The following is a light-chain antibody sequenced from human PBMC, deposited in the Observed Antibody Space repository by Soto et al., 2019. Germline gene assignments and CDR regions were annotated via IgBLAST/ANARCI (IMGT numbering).Light chain of an antibody. CDR3: HQSKTYS. J-gene: IGKJ2*01. V-gene: IGKV1-5*03. CDR2: KAS. Sequence: DIQMTQSPTTLSASVGDRVTITCRASQEVSTWLAWYQQNPGKAPKLLIYKASTLESGVSYRFSGSGSGTEFKLPISKLQPDDFSTYYCHQSKTYSFGQGTKVDIK. CDR1: QEVSTW.